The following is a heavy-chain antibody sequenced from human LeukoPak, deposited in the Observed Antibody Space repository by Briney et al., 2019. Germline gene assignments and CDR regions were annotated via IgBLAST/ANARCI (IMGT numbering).Heavy chain of an antibody. J-gene: IGHJ5*02. V-gene: IGHV4-61*02. CDR2: IYTSGST. CDR3: ARDRGSSWSNNWFDP. D-gene: IGHD6-13*01. CDR1: GGSISSGSYY. Sequence: SETLSLTCTVSGGSISSGSYYWSWIRQPAGKGLEWIGRIYTSGSTNYNPSLKSRVTISVDPSKNQFSLKLSSVTAADTAVYYCARDRGSSWSNNWFDPWGQGTLVTVSS.